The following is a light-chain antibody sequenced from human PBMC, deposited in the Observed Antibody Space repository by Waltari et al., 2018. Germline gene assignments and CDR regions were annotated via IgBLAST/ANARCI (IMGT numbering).Light chain of an antibody. CDR3: SSYTSSTIYV. CDR1: SSDVGGYNY. V-gene: IGLV2-14*01. J-gene: IGLJ1*01. CDR2: DVS. Sequence: QSALTQPASVSGSPGQSITISCTGTSSDVGGYNYVSWYQQHPGKAPKLMIYDVSNRPAGVSKRFSGSKSGNTASLTISGLQPEDEADYYCSSYTSSTIYVFGTGTKVTVL.